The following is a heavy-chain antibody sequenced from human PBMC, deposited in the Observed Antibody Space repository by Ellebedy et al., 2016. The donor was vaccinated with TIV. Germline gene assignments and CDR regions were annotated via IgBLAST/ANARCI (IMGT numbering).Heavy chain of an antibody. Sequence: PGGSLRLSCAASGFTFSSYGMHWVRQAPGKGLEWVAVIWYDGGNKYYADSVKGRFTISRDNSKNTLYLQMNSLRAEDTAVYYCARNPSGCYRDTSHGWFDPWGQGTLVTVSS. CDR2: IWYDGGNK. D-gene: IGHD6-19*01. CDR1: GFTFSSYG. J-gene: IGHJ5*02. V-gene: IGHV3-33*01. CDR3: ARNPSGCYRDTSHGWFDP.